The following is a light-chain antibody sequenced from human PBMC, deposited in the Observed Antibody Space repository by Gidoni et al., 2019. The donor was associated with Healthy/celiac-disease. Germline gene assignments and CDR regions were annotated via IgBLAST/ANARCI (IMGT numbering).Light chain of an antibody. CDR2: KDS. J-gene: IGLJ2*01. CDR1: KLGDKY. Sequence: SYELTQPPSVSVSPGQTASITCSGAKLGDKYACWYQQTPGQSPVLVIYKDSKRPPGIPERFSGSNSGNTATLTISGTQAMDEADYYCQAWDSSTVVFGGGTKLTVL. V-gene: IGLV3-1*01. CDR3: QAWDSSTVV.